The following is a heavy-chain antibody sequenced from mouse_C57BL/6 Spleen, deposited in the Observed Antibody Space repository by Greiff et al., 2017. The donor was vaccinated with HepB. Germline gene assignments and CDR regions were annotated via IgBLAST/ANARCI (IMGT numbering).Heavy chain of an antibody. CDR2: IRNKANGYTT. CDR1: GFTFTAYY. Sequence: EVKVVESGGGLVQPGGSLSLSCAASGFTFTAYYMSWVRQPPGKALEWLGFIRNKANGYTTEYSASVKGRFTISRDNSQSILYLQMNALRAEDSATYYCARYGNSEGFAYWGQGTLVTVSA. V-gene: IGHV7-3*01. CDR3: ARYGNSEGFAY. J-gene: IGHJ3*01.